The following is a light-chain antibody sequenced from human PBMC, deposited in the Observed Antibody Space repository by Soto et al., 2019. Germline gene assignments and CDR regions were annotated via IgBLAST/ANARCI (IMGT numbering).Light chain of an antibody. CDR1: SSDVGGYNY. CDR2: DVS. CDR3: CSYTSSRTPL. J-gene: IGLJ2*01. V-gene: IGLV2-14*01. Sequence: QSALTQPASVSGSLGQSITISCTGTSSDVGGYNYVSWYQQHPGKAPKLMIYDVSNRPSGVSNRFSGSKSGNTASLTISGLQAEDEADYYCCSYTSSRTPLFGRGTKLTVL.